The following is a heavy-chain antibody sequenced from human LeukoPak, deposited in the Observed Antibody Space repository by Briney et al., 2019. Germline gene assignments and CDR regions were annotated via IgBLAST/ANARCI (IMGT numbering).Heavy chain of an antibody. V-gene: IGHV3-30-3*01. CDR2: ISYDGSNK. Sequence: GGSLRLSCAASGFTFSSYAMHWVRQAPGKGLEWVAVISYDGSNKYYADSVKGRFTISRDNSKNTLYLQMNSLRAEDTAVYYRARAADTAMVYNWFDPWGQGTLVTVSS. D-gene: IGHD5-18*01. CDR3: ARAADTAMVYNWFDP. J-gene: IGHJ5*02. CDR1: GFTFSSYA.